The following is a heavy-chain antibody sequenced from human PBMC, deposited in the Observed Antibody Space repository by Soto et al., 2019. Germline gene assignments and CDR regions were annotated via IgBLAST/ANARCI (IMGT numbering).Heavy chain of an antibody. V-gene: IGHV5-51*01. CDR2: IYPGDSDT. CDR3: ARQRGYSSSCYAYYYYGMDV. Sequence: GESQKISCKGSGYSFTSYCIGWVRQMPGKGLEWMGIIYPGDSDTRYSPSFQGQVTISADKSISTAYLQWSSLKASDTAMYYCARQRGYSSSCYAYYYYGMDVWVQGTTVTVSS. CDR1: GYSFTSYC. D-gene: IGHD6-13*01. J-gene: IGHJ6*02.